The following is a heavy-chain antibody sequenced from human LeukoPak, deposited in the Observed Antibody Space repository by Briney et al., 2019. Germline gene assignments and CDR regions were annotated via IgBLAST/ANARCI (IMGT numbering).Heavy chain of an antibody. CDR3: ARPYLSSRIAAAVSYNWFDP. Sequence: SETLSLTCTVSGGSISSGGYYWSWIRQHPGKGLEWIRYIYYSGSTYYNPSLKSRVTISVDTSKNQFSLKLSSVTAADTAVYYCARPYLSSRIAAAVSYNWFDPWGQGTLVTVSS. CDR2: IYYSGST. D-gene: IGHD6-13*01. V-gene: IGHV4-31*03. CDR1: GGSISSGGYY. J-gene: IGHJ5*02.